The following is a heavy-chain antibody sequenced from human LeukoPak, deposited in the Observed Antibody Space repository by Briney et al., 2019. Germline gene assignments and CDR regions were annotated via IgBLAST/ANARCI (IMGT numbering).Heavy chain of an antibody. J-gene: IGHJ4*02. Sequence: GGSLRLSCGASGFTFSSYAMSWVRQAPGKGLEWVSAISGSGGSTYYADSVKGRFTISRDNSKNTLYLQMNSLRAEDTAVYYCAKDPYYYDSSDYWGQGTLVTVSS. CDR3: AKDPYYYDSSDY. CDR2: ISGSGGST. V-gene: IGHV3-23*01. CDR1: GFTFSSYA. D-gene: IGHD3-22*01.